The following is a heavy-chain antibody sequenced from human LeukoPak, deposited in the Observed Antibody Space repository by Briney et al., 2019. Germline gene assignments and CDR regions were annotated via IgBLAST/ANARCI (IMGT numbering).Heavy chain of an antibody. J-gene: IGHJ3*02. CDR2: IYPGDSDT. Sequence: GESLKISCKGSGYSFTSYWLGWVRQMPGKGLQWMGIIYPGDSDTRYSPSFQGQVTISADKSISTAYLQWSSLKASDTAMYYRARVRPQDAFDIWGQGTMVTVSS. V-gene: IGHV5-51*01. CDR3: ARVRPQDAFDI. CDR1: GYSFTSYW.